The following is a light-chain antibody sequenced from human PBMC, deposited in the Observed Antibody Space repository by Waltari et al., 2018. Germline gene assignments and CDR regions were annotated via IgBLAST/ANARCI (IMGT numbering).Light chain of an antibody. V-gene: IGKV4-1*01. CDR1: KSVLYSSNSKNH. Sequence: DIVMTQSQDSLAVSLGERATINCKSSKSVLYSSNSKNHLAWYQQRPGQPPKLLIYWASTRESGVPDRFSGSGSETDFTLTISSLQAEDVAVYYCQQYYNAPYAFGQGTKVEIK. CDR2: WAS. J-gene: IGKJ1*01. CDR3: QQYYNAPYA.